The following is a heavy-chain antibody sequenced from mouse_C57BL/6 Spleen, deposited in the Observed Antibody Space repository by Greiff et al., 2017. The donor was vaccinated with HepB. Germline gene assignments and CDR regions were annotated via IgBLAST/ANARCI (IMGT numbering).Heavy chain of an antibody. J-gene: IGHJ4*01. CDR3: TIPFYAMDY. V-gene: IGHV6-3*01. CDR1: GFTFSNYW. CDR2: IRLKSDNYAT. Sequence: EVKVEESGGGLVQPGGSMKLSCVASGFTFSNYWMNWVRQSPEKGLEWVAQIRLKSDNYATHYAESVKGRFTISRDDSKSSVYLQMNNLRAEDTGIYYCTIPFYAMDYWGQGTSVTVSS.